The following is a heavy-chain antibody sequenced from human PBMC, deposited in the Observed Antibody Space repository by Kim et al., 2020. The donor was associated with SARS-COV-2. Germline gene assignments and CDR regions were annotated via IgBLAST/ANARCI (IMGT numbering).Heavy chain of an antibody. CDR1: GFTFDDYA. D-gene: IGHD3-10*01. V-gene: IGHV3-43*02. CDR3: AKDRYYYGSGRGNYFDY. Sequence: GGSLRLSCAASGFTFDDYAMHWVRQAPGKGLEWVSLISGDGGSTYYADSVKGRFTISRDNSKNSLYLQMNSLRTEDTALYYCAKDRYYYGSGRGNYFDYWGQGTLVTVSS. CDR2: ISGDGGST. J-gene: IGHJ4*02.